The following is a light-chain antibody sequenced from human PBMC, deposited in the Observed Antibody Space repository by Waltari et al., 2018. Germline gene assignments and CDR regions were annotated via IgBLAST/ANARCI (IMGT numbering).Light chain of an antibody. CDR1: RGIDSY. V-gene: IGKV1-39*01. CDR3: QQSYSPPFT. Sequence: DIQMTPSPSPLSTSVGNRVTITCRASRGIDSYLNWYQQRPGRAPKLLIYDASTLQREVPTRFSGGGIGTDFTLTINNLQPEDFATYFCQQSYSPPFTFGQGTRLEI. CDR2: DAS. J-gene: IGKJ5*01.